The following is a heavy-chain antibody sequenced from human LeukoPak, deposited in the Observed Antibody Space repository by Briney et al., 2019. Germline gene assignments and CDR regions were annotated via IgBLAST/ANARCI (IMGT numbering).Heavy chain of an antibody. CDR2: IYTSGST. CDR3: ARERLYCGGDCYSYFDY. D-gene: IGHD2-21*01. V-gene: IGHV4-4*07. Sequence: KPSETLSLTCTVSGGSISSYYWSWIRQPAGKGLEWIGRIYTSGSTNYNPSLKSRVTMSVDTSKNQFSLKLSSVTAADTAVYYCARERLYCGGDCYSYFDYWGQGTLVTVSS. CDR1: GGSISSYY. J-gene: IGHJ4*02.